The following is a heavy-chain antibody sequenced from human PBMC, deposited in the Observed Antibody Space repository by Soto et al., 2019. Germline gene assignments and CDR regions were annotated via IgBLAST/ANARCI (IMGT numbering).Heavy chain of an antibody. V-gene: IGHV3-74*01. CDR1: GFTFSAYW. Sequence: GGSLRLSCAVSGFTFSAYWMHWVRQVPGKGLTWVSRISDDGSTATCADSVKGRFIISRDNAKNTLYLEMNTLRADDSGLYYCARGPRVSSTGTGAHWGRGTLVTAPQ. CDR3: ARGPRVSSTGTGAH. CDR2: ISDDGSTA. J-gene: IGHJ4*02. D-gene: IGHD1-1*01.